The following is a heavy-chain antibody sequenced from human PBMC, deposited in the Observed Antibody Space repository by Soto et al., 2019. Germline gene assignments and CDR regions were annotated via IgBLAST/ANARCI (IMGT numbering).Heavy chain of an antibody. Sequence: QAQLVQSGAEVEKPGASVKVSCKAYGYAFSGNYLHWVRQAPGQGLEWMGWINPESGGTGYAQKFQGRVTRTTDTSTSTAYMELSILRSAVTSVYYCAKAIAALRLSWFGPWGQGTLVTVSS. J-gene: IGHJ5*02. V-gene: IGHV1-2*02. CDR2: INPESGGT. CDR3: AKAIAALRLSWFGP. D-gene: IGHD6-6*01. CDR1: GYAFSGNY.